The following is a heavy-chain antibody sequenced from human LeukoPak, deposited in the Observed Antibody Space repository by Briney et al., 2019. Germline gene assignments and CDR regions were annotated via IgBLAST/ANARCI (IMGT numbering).Heavy chain of an antibody. V-gene: IGHV1-24*01. Sequence: SVKVSCKVSGYTLSELSIRWVRQAPGKGLEWMRSFGPEDGETIFAKKFQGRVTMTEDTSTDTASLELSSLRSEDTAVYYCATSEGPYHDFSSGSSNYLEYWGQGTLVTVSS. D-gene: IGHD3-3*01. CDR3: ATSEGPYHDFSSGSSNYLEY. CDR2: FGPEDGET. J-gene: IGHJ4*02. CDR1: GYTLSELS.